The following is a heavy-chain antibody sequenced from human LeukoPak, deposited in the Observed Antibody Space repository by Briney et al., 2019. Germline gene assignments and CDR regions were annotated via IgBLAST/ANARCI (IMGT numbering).Heavy chain of an antibody. V-gene: IGHV4-34*01. D-gene: IGHD6-19*01. J-gene: IGHJ4*02. Sequence: SETLSLTCAVYGGSFSGYYWSWIRQPPGKGLEWIGEINHSGSTNYNPSRKSRVTISVDTSKNQFSLKLSSVTAADTAVYYCARGLEAVAGIDFDYWGQGTLVTVSS. CDR3: ARGLEAVAGIDFDY. CDR2: INHSGST. CDR1: GGSFSGYY.